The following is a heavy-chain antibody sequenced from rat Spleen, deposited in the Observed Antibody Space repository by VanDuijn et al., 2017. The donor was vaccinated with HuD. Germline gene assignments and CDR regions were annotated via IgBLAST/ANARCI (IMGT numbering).Heavy chain of an antibody. Sequence: EVRLVESGGGLMQPGRSLKLSCVASGFTFNNPWMTWIRQAPGKGLEWVASTTDTGGRTHYPDSVKGRFTISRDNAKSTLYLQMNSLRSEDTATYYCIRDGDYRGYWFAYWGQGTLVTVSS. D-gene: IGHD1-11*01. CDR1: GFTFNNPW. CDR3: IRDGDYRGYWFAY. CDR2: TTDTGGRT. V-gene: IGHV5-31*01. J-gene: IGHJ3*01.